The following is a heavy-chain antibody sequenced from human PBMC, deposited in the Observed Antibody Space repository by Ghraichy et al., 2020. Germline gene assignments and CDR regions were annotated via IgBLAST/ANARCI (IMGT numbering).Heavy chain of an antibody. CDR1: GFTFSSYA. CDR2: ISGSGGST. CDR3: AKDRSYYDSSGYYRPADY. V-gene: IGHV3-23*01. J-gene: IGHJ4*02. D-gene: IGHD3-22*01. Sequence: GGSLRLSCAASGFTFSSYAMSWVRQAPGKGLEWVSGISGSGGSTYYADSVKGRFTISRDNSKNTLYLQMNSLRAEDTAVYYCAKDRSYYDSSGYYRPADYWGQGTLVTVSS.